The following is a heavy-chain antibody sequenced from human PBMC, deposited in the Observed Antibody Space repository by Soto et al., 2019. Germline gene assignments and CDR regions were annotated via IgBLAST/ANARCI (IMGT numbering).Heavy chain of an antibody. J-gene: IGHJ4*02. CDR2: IHYGVNA. CDR1: GGSINTYNLF. V-gene: IGHV4-39*01. Sequence: QLQLEESGPGLVGPSETLSLTCTVSGGSINTYNLFWAWVRQPPGKGLEWIASIHYGVNAYYSPSLTTRATISRDTSQNRVALELRSVTAADTAVYYCARLNVTLDLWGLGTLFTVSS. D-gene: IGHD2-21*02. CDR3: ARLNVTLDL.